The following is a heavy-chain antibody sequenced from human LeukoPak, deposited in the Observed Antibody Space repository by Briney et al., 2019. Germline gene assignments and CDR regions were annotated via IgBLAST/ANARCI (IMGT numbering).Heavy chain of an antibody. Sequence: GGSLRLSCAASGFIFKNYAMSWVRQAPGKGLEWVSIISGASDTTRYGGSVRGRFTTSRDNPRNTLYLQMTSLRADDTAVYYCAKADATIGGAFDIWGQGTMVTVSS. CDR3: AKADATIGGAFDI. V-gene: IGHV3-23*01. CDR1: GFIFKNYA. J-gene: IGHJ3*02. CDR2: ISGASDTT. D-gene: IGHD3-3*01.